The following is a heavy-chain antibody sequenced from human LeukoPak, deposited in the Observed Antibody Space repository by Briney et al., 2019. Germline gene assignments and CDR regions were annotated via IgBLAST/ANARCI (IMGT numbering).Heavy chain of an antibody. CDR1: GFTFSNYV. Sequence: GGSLRLSCAASGFTFSNYVMSWVRQAPGKGLEWVSGISSSGGSTYYADSVKGRFTISRDNSKNTLYLQKNSLRAEDTAVYYCAKRRVVGATIGAFNMWGQGTMVTVSS. V-gene: IGHV3-23*01. D-gene: IGHD1-26*01. CDR2: ISSSGGST. CDR3: AKRRVVGATIGAFNM. J-gene: IGHJ3*02.